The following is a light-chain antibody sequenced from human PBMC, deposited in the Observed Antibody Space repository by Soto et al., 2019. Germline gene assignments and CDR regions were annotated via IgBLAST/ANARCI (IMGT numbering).Light chain of an antibody. J-gene: IGKJ1*01. CDR3: QQYNNWPRT. CDR2: GAS. Sequence: EIVMTQSAATLSVSPGERATLSCRASQSVSSNLAWYQQKPGQAPRLLIYGASTRATGIPARFSGSGSGTEFTLTISSLQSEDFAVDYCQQYNNWPRTFGQGTKVEIK. CDR1: QSVSSN. V-gene: IGKV3-15*01.